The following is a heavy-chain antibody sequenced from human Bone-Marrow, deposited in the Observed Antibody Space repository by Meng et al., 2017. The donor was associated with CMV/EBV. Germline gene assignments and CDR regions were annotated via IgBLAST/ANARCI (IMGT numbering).Heavy chain of an antibody. CDR1: GGSFSGYY. J-gene: IGHJ4*02. Sequence: SQTLSLTCAVYGGSFSGYYWSWIRQPPGKGLEWIGEINHSGSTNYNPSLKSRVTISVDTSKNQFSLKLSSVTAADTAVYYCARDERLYQLRNPDYWGQGTLVTVSS. D-gene: IGHD2-2*01. V-gene: IGHV4-34*01. CDR3: ARDERLYQLRNPDY. CDR2: INHSGST.